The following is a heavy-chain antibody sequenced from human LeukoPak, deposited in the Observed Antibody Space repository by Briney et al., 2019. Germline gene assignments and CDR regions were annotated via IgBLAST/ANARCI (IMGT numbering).Heavy chain of an antibody. J-gene: IGHJ4*02. CDR2: ITPKSGDT. CDR1: GYTFSDFY. D-gene: IGHD3-3*02. CDR3: ARVRLADERAWAY. V-gene: IGHV1-2*02. Sequence: ASVKVSCKASGYTFSDFYIHWVRQAPGQGLEYVGWITPKSGDTYSPQRFQGRVTMTRDASISTAYMELSSPRSDDTAVYFCARVRLADERAWAYWGQGTLVTVSS.